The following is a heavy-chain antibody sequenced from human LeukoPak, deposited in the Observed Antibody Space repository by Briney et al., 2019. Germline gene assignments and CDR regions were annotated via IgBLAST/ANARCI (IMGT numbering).Heavy chain of an antibody. CDR2: IIPIFGTA. V-gene: IGHV1-69*05. CDR1: GGTFSSYA. J-gene: IGHJ6*03. D-gene: IGHD3-10*01. CDR3: ARGVWFGELIKAYYYYMDG. Sequence: GSSVKVSCKASGGTFSSYAISWVRQAPGQGLEWMGGIIPIFGTANYAQKFQGRVTITTDETTSTAYMYLSSLRYEDTALYSCARGVWFGELIKAYYYYMDGWGKGSTVTVSS.